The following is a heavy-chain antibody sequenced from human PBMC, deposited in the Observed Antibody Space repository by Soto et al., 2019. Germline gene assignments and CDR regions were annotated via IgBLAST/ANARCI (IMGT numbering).Heavy chain of an antibody. CDR2: ITDNSYI. CDR1: GFTFSNFG. Sequence: ELQLVESGGGLVQPGGSLRLSCAASGFTFSNFGMNWGRQAPGKGLEWVSSITDNSYIYYADSVKGRFAISRDNAKSSLYLQMNSLRAGDTAVYYCVRDDCTSTSCSKSFDSWGQGTLVIVSS. J-gene: IGHJ4*02. V-gene: IGHV3-21*01. CDR3: VRDDCTSTSCSKSFDS. D-gene: IGHD2-2*01.